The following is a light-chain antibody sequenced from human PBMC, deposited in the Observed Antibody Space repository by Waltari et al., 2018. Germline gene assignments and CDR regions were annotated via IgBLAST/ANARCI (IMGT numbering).Light chain of an antibody. J-gene: IGKJ2*01. V-gene: IGKV3-15*01. CDR1: QRVSTN. Sequence: ETVMTQSPSTLSLSPGDRATLSCRASQRVSTNLAWYQKKPGKAPRLLIYGASIRATGIPARFSGRGAGTEFTLTISSLQSEDFAVYYCQQYNNWPPYIFGQGSQLEI. CDR2: GAS. CDR3: QQYNNWPPYI.